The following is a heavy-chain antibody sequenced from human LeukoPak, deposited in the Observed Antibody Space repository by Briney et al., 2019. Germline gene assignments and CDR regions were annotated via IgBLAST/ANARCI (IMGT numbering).Heavy chain of an antibody. CDR2: ISYDGEDK. V-gene: IGHV3-33*05. D-gene: IGHD3-22*01. CDR3: ARDGNYYDSTGYKPLFYYYGMDV. J-gene: IGHJ6*02. CDR1: GFTFTSYG. Sequence: GGSLRLSCAASGFTFTSYGLHWVRQAPGKGLEWVAVISYDGEDKYHVDSVKGRFTISRDNSKNTLYLQMNNLRAEDTAVYFCARDGNYYDSTGYKPLFYYYGMDVWGQGTTVTVSS.